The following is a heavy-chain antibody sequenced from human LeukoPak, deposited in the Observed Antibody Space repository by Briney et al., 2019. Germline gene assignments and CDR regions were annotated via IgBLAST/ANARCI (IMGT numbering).Heavy chain of an antibody. J-gene: IGHJ4*02. V-gene: IGHV4-34*01. CDR2: INHSGST. D-gene: IGHD2-2*01. CDR3: ARQILSSTSCLGY. Sequence: PSETLSLTCAVYGGSFSGYYWSWIRQPPGKGLEWIGEINHSGSTNYNPSLKSRVTISVDTSKNQFSLKLSSVTAADTAMYYCARQILSSTSCLGYWGQGTLVTVSS. CDR1: GGSFSGYY.